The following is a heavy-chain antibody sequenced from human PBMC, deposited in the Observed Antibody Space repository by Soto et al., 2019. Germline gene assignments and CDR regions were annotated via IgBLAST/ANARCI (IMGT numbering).Heavy chain of an antibody. V-gene: IGHV3-9*01. CDR3: AREQTDLYYFDY. J-gene: IGHJ4*02. CDR1: GFTFDNYA. Sequence: EVQLVESGGGLAQPGRSLRLSCAVSGFTFDNYAMHWVRQAPGKGLEWVSGISWNSGTIAYADSVKGRFTISRDNAKNSLYLQLNSLRGEDTAVYCCAREQTDLYYFDYWGQGTLVTVSS. CDR2: ISWNSGTI. D-gene: IGHD1-26*01.